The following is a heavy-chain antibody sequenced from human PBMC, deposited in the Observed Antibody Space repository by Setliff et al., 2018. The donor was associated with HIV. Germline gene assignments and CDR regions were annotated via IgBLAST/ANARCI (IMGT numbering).Heavy chain of an antibody. J-gene: IGHJ4*02. CDR2: IYYSGST. D-gene: IGHD3-3*01. CDR3: ARYTFWSGLDY. Sequence: ASETLSLTCTVSGGSISSNYWSWIRQPPGKGLEWIGYIYYSGSTNYNPSLKSRVTISVDTSKNQFPLKLSSVTAADTAVYYCARYTFWSGLDYWSQGTLVTVSS. CDR1: GGSISSNY. V-gene: IGHV4-59*08.